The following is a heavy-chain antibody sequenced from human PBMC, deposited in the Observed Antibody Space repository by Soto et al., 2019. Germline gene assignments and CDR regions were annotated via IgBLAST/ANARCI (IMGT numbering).Heavy chain of an antibody. J-gene: IGHJ1*01. CDR2: INHSGST. D-gene: IGHD1-26*01. CDR1: GGSFSGYF. Sequence: SEPLSLPCAVYGGSFSGYFWGWIRQPPGKGLEWSGEINHSGSTNYTPSLKSRVTISVDTSKNQFSLKLRSVTAADTAVYYCARTDGTYYVYFQHWGPGTLVTVSS. V-gene: IGHV4-34*01. CDR3: ARTDGTYYVYFQH.